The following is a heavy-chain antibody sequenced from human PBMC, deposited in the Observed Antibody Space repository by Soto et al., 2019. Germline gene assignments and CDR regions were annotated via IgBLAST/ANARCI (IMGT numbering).Heavy chain of an antibody. CDR1: RYIFTAYF. CDR3: ASHDPGARFDP. CDR2: INPNNGAT. Sequence: QVQLMQSGAEVKKPGASVKVSCKAPRYIFTAYFMHWVRQAPGQGLEWMGWINPNNGATHYGLSFQGRVTMTRDTSISTAYMELSSRRSDDTAVYYCASHDPGARFDPWGQGTLVIVSS. V-gene: IGHV1-2*02. J-gene: IGHJ5*02. D-gene: IGHD1-1*01.